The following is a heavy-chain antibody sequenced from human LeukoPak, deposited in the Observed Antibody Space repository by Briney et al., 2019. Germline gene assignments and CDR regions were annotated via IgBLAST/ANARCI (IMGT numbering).Heavy chain of an antibody. CDR2: IYYTGST. CDR3: AREGSGYEYSPLYL. J-gene: IGHJ5*02. V-gene: IGHV4-59*01. D-gene: IGHD5-12*01. Sequence: SETLSLTCAVSGGSISDYYWSWIRQPPGRGLEWIGYIYYTGSTSYNPSLESRVIMSVDTSQNQFSLKLRSVTAADTAVYYCAREGSGYEYSPLYLWGQGILVTVSS. CDR1: GGSISDYY.